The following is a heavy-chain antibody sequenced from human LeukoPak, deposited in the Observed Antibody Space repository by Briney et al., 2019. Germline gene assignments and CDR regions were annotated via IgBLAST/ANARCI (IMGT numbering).Heavy chain of an antibody. J-gene: IGHJ4*02. CDR1: GYTFTGYY. D-gene: IGHD3-22*01. CDR2: INPNSGGT. V-gene: IGHV1-2*02. Sequence: EASVKVSCKASGYTFTGYYMHWVRQAPGQGLEWMGWINPNSGGTNYAQKFQGRVTMTRDTSISTAYMELSRLRSDDTAVYYCARGDSSEDIIPYYFDYWGQGTLVTVSS. CDR3: ARGDSSEDIIPYYFDY.